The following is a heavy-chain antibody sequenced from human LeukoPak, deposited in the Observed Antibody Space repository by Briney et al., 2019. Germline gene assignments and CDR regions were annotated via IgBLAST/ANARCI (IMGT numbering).Heavy chain of an antibody. D-gene: IGHD4-17*01. V-gene: IGHV3-23*01. CDR1: GFTFSTYS. Sequence: GGSLRLSCAASGFTFSTYSMNWVRQAPGKGLEWISAISLNGETTWYADSVKGRFTISRDNSKNTLYLQMNSLRAEDTAVYCCANKETVTSFDYWGQGTLVTVSS. CDR2: ISLNGETT. CDR3: ANKETVTSFDY. J-gene: IGHJ4*02.